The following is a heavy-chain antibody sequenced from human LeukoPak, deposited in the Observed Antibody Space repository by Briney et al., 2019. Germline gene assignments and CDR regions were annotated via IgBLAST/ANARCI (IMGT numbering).Heavy chain of an antibody. Sequence: SETLSLTCTVSGGSISSYYWSWIRQPPGKGLEWIGRIRTSGDTSYNPSLKSRVTVSVVTSRNQFSLKLSAVTAADTAVYYCARGKVVAGTPGQNSWDYWGQGTLVTVSS. CDR2: IRTSGDT. J-gene: IGHJ4*02. CDR1: GGSISSYY. CDR3: ARGKVVAGTPGQNSWDY. D-gene: IGHD6-19*01. V-gene: IGHV4-4*07.